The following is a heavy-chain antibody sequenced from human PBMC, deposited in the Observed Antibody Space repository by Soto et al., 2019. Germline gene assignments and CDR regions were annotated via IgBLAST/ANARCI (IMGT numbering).Heavy chain of an antibody. J-gene: IGHJ6*01. V-gene: IGHV4-31*03. CDR1: VVSISSGGYY. D-gene: IGHD3-3*01. CDR3: ARDDDFWSGRIRYGMEV. Sequence: SETLSLTCTFSVVSISSGGYYCSWIRQHPWKGLEWIGYIYYSGSTYYNPSLKSRVTISVDTSKNQFSLKLSSVTAADTAVYYCARDDDFWSGRIRYGMEVWGQGPSDTVSS. CDR2: IYYSGST.